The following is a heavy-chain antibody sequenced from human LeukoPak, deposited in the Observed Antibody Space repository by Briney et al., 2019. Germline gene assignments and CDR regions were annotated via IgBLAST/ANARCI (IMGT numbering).Heavy chain of an antibody. D-gene: IGHD3-22*01. V-gene: IGHV1-46*01. J-gene: IGHJ4*02. CDR1: GYTVTKYF. CDR3: ARGYYYESSADYPGGDY. Sequence: ASVKVSCKASGYTVTKYFLYWVRQAPGQGLEWMGIINPSGGSTSYAQKFQGRVTMTRDTSTSTVYMELRSLRSEDTAVYYCARGYYYESSADYPGGDYWGQGTLVTVSS. CDR2: INPSGGST.